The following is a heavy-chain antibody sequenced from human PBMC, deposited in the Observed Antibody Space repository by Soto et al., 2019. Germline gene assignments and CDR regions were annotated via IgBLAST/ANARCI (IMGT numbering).Heavy chain of an antibody. V-gene: IGHV1-18*01. CDR3: AREGSPHGLYYYYGMDV. CDR1: GYTFTSYA. CDR2: ISAYNGNT. J-gene: IGHJ6*02. Sequence: GASVKVSCKASGYTFTSYAMHWVRQAPGQRLEWMGWISAYNGNTNYAQKLQGRVTMTTDTSTSTAYMELRSLRSDDTAVYYCAREGSPHGLYYYYGMDVWGQGTTVTVSS.